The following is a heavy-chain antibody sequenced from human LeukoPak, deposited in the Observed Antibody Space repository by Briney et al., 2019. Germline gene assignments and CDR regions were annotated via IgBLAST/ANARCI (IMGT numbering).Heavy chain of an antibody. D-gene: IGHD3-22*01. J-gene: IGHJ4*02. V-gene: IGHV3-30*04. Sequence: GGSLRLSCAASGFTFTNYAIHWVRQAPGKGLQWVTIISDDGTKKYYADSVKGRFTISRDNSKNTVYLQMNSLRAEDTAVYYCTTDYFYHSSGTFDFWGQGTLVTVSS. CDR3: TTDYFYHSSGTFDF. CDR1: GFTFTNYA. CDR2: ISDDGTKK.